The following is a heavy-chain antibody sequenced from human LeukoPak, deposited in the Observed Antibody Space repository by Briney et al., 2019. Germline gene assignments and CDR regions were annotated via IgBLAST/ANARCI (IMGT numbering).Heavy chain of an antibody. Sequence: ASVKVSCKASGGTFSSYAISWVRQAPGQGLEWMGRIIPILGIANYAQKFQGRVTITADKPTSTAYMELSSLRSEDTAVYYCARGGVVPAALDYWGQGTLVTVSS. CDR1: GGTFSSYA. D-gene: IGHD2-2*01. CDR3: ARGGVVPAALDY. J-gene: IGHJ4*02. CDR2: IIPILGIA. V-gene: IGHV1-69*04.